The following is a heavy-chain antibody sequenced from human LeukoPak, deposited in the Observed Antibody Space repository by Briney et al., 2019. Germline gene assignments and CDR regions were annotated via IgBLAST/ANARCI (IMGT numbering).Heavy chain of an antibody. D-gene: IGHD6-13*01. CDR1: GITFSSYS. Sequence: GGSLRLSCAASGITFSSYSMNWVRQAPGKGLEWVANIKEDGSEEYYVDSVKGRFTIPRDNTKNSLYLQMNSLRAEDTAVYYCARDPAAWDYWGQGTLVTVSS. J-gene: IGHJ4*02. CDR2: IKEDGSEE. V-gene: IGHV3-7*01. CDR3: ARDPAAWDY.